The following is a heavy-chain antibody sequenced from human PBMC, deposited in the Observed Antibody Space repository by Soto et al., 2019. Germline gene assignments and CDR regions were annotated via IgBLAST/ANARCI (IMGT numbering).Heavy chain of an antibody. D-gene: IGHD2-21*02. CDR2: IYYSGST. CDR3: ARDLWGYCGTDCYPLDV. Sequence: PSETLSLTCTVSGGSISSGGYYWSWIRQHPGKGLECIGYIYYSGSTYYNPSLKSRVTISVDTSKNQFSLKLSSVTAADTAVYYCARDLWGYCGTDCYPLDVWGQGTTVTVSS. V-gene: IGHV4-31*03. CDR1: GGSISSGGYY. J-gene: IGHJ6*02.